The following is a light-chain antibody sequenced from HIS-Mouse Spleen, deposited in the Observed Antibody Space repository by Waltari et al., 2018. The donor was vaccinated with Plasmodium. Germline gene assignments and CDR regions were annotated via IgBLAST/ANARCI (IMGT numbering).Light chain of an antibody. CDR2: GAS. J-gene: IGKJ3*01. CDR3: QQYNNWSFT. V-gene: IGKV3-15*01. CDR1: QSVSSN. Sequence: EIVMTQSPATLSVSPGERATLSCRASQSVSSNLAWYQQKPGQAPRLLIYGASTRATGTPARFSGSGSGTEFTLTISSLQSEDFAVYSCQQYNNWSFTFGPGTKVDI.